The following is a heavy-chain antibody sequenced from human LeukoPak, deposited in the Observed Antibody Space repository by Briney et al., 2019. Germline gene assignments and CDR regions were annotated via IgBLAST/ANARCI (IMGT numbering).Heavy chain of an antibody. V-gene: IGHV1-18*01. J-gene: IGHJ3*02. D-gene: IGHD3-3*01. CDR1: GYTFTSYD. CDR3: ARGPDFWSGYYTASAIDAFDI. Sequence: ASVKVSCKASGYTFTSYDINWVRQATGQGLEWMGWISAYNGNTNYAQKLQGRVTMTTDTSTSTAYMELRSLRSDDAAVYYCARGPDFWSGYYTASAIDAFDIWGQGTMVTVSS. CDR2: ISAYNGNT.